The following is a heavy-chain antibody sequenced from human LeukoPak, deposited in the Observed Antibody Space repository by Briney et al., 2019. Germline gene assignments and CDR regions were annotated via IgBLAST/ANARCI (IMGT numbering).Heavy chain of an antibody. CDR2: INHSGST. J-gene: IGHJ4*02. D-gene: IGHD7-27*01. V-gene: IGHV4-34*01. Sequence: KPSETLSLTCAVYGGSFSGYYWSWIRQPPGKGLEWIGEINHSGSTNYNPSLKSRVTISVDTSKNQFSLKLSSVTAADTAVYYCARTTLESSHYLGYSFDYWGQGTLVTVSS. CDR1: GGSFSGYY. CDR3: ARTTLESSHYLGYSFDY.